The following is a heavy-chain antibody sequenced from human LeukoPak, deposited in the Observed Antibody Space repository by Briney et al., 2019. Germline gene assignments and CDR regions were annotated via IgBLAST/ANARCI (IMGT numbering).Heavy chain of an antibody. D-gene: IGHD3-10*01. Sequence: GESLKISCKASGFSFSSYWIGWVRQVPGKGLEWMGIIYPGDSETRYSPSFQGQVTISADKSISTAYLQWSSLKASDTAMYYCARHGNYYGSGSYYREVDDAFDIWGQGTMVTVSS. V-gene: IGHV5-51*01. CDR2: IYPGDSET. CDR3: ARHGNYYGSGSYYREVDDAFDI. J-gene: IGHJ3*02. CDR1: GFSFSSYW.